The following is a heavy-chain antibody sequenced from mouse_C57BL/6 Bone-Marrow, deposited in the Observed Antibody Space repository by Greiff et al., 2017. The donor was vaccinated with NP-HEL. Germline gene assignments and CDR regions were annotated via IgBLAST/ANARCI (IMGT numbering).Heavy chain of an antibody. CDR2: IYPRDGST. Sequence: VQLQQSDAELVKPGASVKISCKVSGYTFTDHTIHWMKQRPEQGLEWIGYIYPRDGSTKYNEKFKGKATLTADKSSSTAYMQLNSLTSEDSAVYFCARGMYYYGSSYYAMDYWGQGTSVTVSS. D-gene: IGHD1-1*01. CDR1: GYTFTDHT. V-gene: IGHV1-78*01. CDR3: ARGMYYYGSSYYAMDY. J-gene: IGHJ4*01.